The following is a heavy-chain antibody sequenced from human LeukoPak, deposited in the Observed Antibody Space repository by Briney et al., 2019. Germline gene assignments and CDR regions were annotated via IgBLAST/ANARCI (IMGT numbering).Heavy chain of an antibody. V-gene: IGHV1-46*01. D-gene: IGHD5-12*01. CDR2: INPSDGST. CDR3: ARAGRGGGYYYYYAMDV. CDR1: GGTFSSYA. Sequence: ASVKVSCKASGGTFSSYAISWVRQAPGRGLEWMGVINPSDGSTTYAQKFRGRVTMTRDTSASTVYVYLSSLRPGDTAVYYCARAGRGGGYYYYYAMDVWGQGTTVTVSS. J-gene: IGHJ6*02.